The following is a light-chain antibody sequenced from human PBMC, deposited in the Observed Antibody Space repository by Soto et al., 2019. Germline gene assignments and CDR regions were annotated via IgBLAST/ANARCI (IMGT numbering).Light chain of an antibody. V-gene: IGKV1-5*03. Sequence: DIQMTQSPSTLSASVGDRVTITCRASQSISSWLAWYQQKPGKAPKLLIYKASTLESGVPSTFSGSGSGTEFTLTISSLQPDDFATYYYQQSNSYPWTFGQGTKVDIK. CDR2: KAS. J-gene: IGKJ1*01. CDR3: QQSNSYPWT. CDR1: QSISSW.